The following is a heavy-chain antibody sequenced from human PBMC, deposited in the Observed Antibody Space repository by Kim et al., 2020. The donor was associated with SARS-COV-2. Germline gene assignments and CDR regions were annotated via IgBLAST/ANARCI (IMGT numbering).Heavy chain of an antibody. Sequence: SETLSLTCTVSGGSVSSGSYYWSWIRQPPGKGLEWIGYIYYSGSTNYNPSLKSRVTISVDTSKNQFSLKLSSVTAADTAVYYCARGGTVSHWFDPWGQGT. V-gene: IGHV4-61*01. D-gene: IGHD4-17*01. CDR2: IYYSGST. CDR1: GGSVSSGSYY. CDR3: ARGGTVSHWFDP. J-gene: IGHJ5*02.